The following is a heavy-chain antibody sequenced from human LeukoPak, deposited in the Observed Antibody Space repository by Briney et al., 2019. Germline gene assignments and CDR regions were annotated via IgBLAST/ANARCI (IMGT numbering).Heavy chain of an antibody. CDR2: ISSSGSSI. CDR3: VRVGNSLNYFDC. D-gene: IGHD3-16*01. J-gene: IGHJ4*02. V-gene: IGHV3-11*04. CDR1: GFSFSNHY. Sequence: PGGSLRLSCAASGFSFSNHYMTWIRQAPGKGLEWVSYISSSGSSIYYADSVKGRFTTSRDNAKKSLYLQMNSLRAEDTAVYYCVRVGNSLNYFDCWGQGTLVTVSS.